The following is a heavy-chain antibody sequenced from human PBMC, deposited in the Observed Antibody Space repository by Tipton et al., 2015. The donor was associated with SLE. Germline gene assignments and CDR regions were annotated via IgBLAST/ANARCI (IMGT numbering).Heavy chain of an antibody. CDR2: IYYSGST. CDR1: GGSISTYY. V-gene: IGHV4-59*08. J-gene: IGHJ4*02. Sequence: TLSLTCTLSGGSISTYYWSWIRQPPGKGLEWIGYIYYSGSTNCNPSLKSRVTISVDTSKNQFSLKLSSVTAADTAVYYCARSQLGIGFDYWGQGTLVTVSS. D-gene: IGHD7-27*01. CDR3: ARSQLGIGFDY.